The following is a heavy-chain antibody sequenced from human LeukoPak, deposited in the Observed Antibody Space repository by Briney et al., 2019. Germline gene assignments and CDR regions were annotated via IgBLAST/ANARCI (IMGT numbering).Heavy chain of an antibody. V-gene: IGHV1-69*05. D-gene: IGHD1-14*01. CDR1: GGTFSSYA. CDR2: IIPIFGTA. J-gene: IGHJ5*02. Sequence: SVTVSCKASGGTFSSYAISWVRQAPGQGLEWMGGIIPIFGTASYAQKFQGRVTITTDESTSTAYMELSSLRSEDTAVYYCAFDHKSWFDPWGQGTLVTVSS. CDR3: AFDHKSWFDP.